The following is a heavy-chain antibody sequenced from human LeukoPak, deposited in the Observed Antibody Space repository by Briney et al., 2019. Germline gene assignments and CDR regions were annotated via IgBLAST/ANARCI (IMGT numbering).Heavy chain of an antibody. CDR2: IDYSGYS. CDR3: ARAGSSGYPYYYYMDV. J-gene: IGHJ6*03. V-gene: IGHV4-59*01. D-gene: IGHD3-22*01. CDR1: GGSISSYY. Sequence: KPSETLSLTCTVSGGSISSYYWTWIRQPPGKGLEWIAYIDYSGYSAYNPSLKSRLTISVDTSKDQFSLKLTSMTTADTAVYYCARAGSSGYPYYYYMDVWGKGTTVTVSS.